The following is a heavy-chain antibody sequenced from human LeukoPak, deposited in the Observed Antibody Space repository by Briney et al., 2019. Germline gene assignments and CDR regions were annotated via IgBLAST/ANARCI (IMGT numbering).Heavy chain of an antibody. V-gene: IGHV3-23*01. Sequence: GGSLRLSCEASGFTFSSYAMSWVRQAPGKGLQWVSSISGSGDSTYYADYVKGRFTISRDNSNNTLYLQMNSLRAEDTAVYYCAILIAVAGPATFYWGQGTLVTVSS. CDR2: ISGSGDST. D-gene: IGHD6-19*01. J-gene: IGHJ4*02. CDR1: GFTFSSYA. CDR3: AILIAVAGPATFY.